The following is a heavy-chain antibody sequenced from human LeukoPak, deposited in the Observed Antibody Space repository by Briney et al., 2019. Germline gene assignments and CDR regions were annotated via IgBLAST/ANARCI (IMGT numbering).Heavy chain of an antibody. CDR1: GFTFSSDW. CDR3: TTDTWYSAGH. V-gene: IGHV3-7*03. D-gene: IGHD2-15*01. J-gene: IGHJ4*02. Sequence: PGGSLRLSCAVSGFTFSSDWMTWVRQAPGKGLEWVAIIKKDGSEKYYVDSMKGRFTISRDNAKNSLFLQMNSLRAEDTAIYYCTTDTWYSAGHWGQGTLVTVSS. CDR2: IKKDGSEK.